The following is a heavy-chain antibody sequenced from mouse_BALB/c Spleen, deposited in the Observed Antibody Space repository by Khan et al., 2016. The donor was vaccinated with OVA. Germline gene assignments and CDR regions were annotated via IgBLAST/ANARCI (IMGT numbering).Heavy chain of an antibody. CDR3: AKNKGIVATCFDY. D-gene: IGHD1-1*01. CDR2: INPTNCGT. V-gene: IGHV1S81*02. Sequence: VQLQQSGAELVKAGASVKMSCKASGYTFTSYWMHWVKQRLGQGLEWFAEINPTNCGTYYNEKFKSKATLTVDKSSSTAYMLLSGQTFEDSAVEYGAKNKGIVATCFDYWGQGTPLTVSS. CDR1: GYTFTSYW. J-gene: IGHJ2*01.